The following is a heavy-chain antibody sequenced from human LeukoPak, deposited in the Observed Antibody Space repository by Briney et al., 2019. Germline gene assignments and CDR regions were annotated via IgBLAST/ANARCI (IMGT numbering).Heavy chain of an antibody. D-gene: IGHD3-22*01. J-gene: IGHJ4*02. CDR1: GFTVSSNY. V-gene: IGHV3-66*01. CDR3: ARAYYDSSGYYFWFDY. CDR2: IYGGGST. Sequence: GGSLRLSCAASGFTVSSNYMSWVRQAPGKGLEWVSVIYGGGSTYYADSVRDRFTISRDNSKNTLYLQMNSLRDEDTAVYYCARAYYDSSGYYFWFDYWGQGTLVTVSS.